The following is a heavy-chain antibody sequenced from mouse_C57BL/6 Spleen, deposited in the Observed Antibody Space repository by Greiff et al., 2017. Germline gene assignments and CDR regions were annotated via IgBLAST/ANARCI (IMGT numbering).Heavy chain of an antibody. Sequence: EVHLVESGGGLVKPGGSLKLSCAASGFTFSDYGMHWVRQAPEKGLEWVAYISSGGSTIYYADTVKGRFTISRDNAKNTLFLQMTSLRSEDTAMYYCARERGNSFDYWGQGTTLTVSS. CDR2: ISSGGSTI. CDR1: GFTFSDYG. V-gene: IGHV5-17*01. CDR3: ARERGNSFDY. J-gene: IGHJ2*01.